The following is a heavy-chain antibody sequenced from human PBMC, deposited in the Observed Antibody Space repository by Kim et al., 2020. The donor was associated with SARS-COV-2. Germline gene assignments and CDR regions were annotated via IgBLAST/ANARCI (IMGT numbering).Heavy chain of an antibody. V-gene: IGHV3-30*18. Sequence: GGSLRLSCAASGFTFSSYGMHWVRQAPGKGLEWVAVISYDGSNKYYEDSVKGRFTISRDNSKNTLYLQMNSLRAEDTAVYYCAKADLTMVRGVIGSGAFDIWGQGTMVTVSS. D-gene: IGHD3-10*01. J-gene: IGHJ3*02. CDR2: ISYDGSNK. CDR1: GFTFSSYG. CDR3: AKADLTMVRGVIGSGAFDI.